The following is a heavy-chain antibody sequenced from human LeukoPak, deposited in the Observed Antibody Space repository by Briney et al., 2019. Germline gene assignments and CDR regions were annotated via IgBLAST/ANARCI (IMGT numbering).Heavy chain of an antibody. V-gene: IGHV4-34*01. CDR1: GGSFSGYY. D-gene: IGHD3-16*02. J-gene: IGHJ6*03. Sequence: SETLSLTCAVYGGSFSGYYWSWIRQPPGKGLEWIGEINHSGSTNYNPSLKSRVTISVDTSKNQFSLKLSSVTAADTAVYYCARLKYDYVWGSYRLTHYYYYMDVWGKGTTVTISS. CDR2: INHSGST. CDR3: ARLKYDYVWGSYRLTHYYYYMDV.